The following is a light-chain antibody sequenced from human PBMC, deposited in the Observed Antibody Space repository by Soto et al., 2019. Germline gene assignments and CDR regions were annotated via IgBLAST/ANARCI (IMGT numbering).Light chain of an antibody. J-gene: IGKJ1*01. CDR2: KAS. V-gene: IGKV1-5*03. Sequence: DIQMTQSPSTLSESIGDRVTITCRASQSISTWLAWYQQKPGKAPNLLIYKASTLQSGVPSRFSGSGSGTEFTLTISSLQPDDFATYYCQQYNSYSPTFGQGTKVEIK. CDR1: QSISTW. CDR3: QQYNSYSPT.